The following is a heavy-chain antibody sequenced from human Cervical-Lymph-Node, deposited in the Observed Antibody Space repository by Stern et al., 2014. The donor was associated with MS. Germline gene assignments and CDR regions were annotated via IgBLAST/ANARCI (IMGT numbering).Heavy chain of an antibody. CDR3: SRDADGYSLVFGY. CDR2: IHNSGTT. Sequence: QVQLQESGPGLVKPSQTLSLTCAVTGGSISIADYYWSWIRQSPGKGLEWIGYIHNSGTTYYNPSLKSRVTISVDTSNNQFSLKLRSVTAADTAVYYCSRDADGYSLVFGYWGRGTLVTVSS. CDR1: GGSISIADYY. V-gene: IGHV4-30-4*01. D-gene: IGHD5-24*01. J-gene: IGHJ4*02.